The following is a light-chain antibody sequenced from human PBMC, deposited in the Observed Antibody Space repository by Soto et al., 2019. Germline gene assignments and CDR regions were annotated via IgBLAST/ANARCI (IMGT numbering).Light chain of an antibody. CDR2: EVS. J-gene: IGLJ1*01. V-gene: IGLV2-8*01. CDR1: SSDVGGYNY. Sequence: QSALTQPPPASGSPGQSVTISCTGTSSDVGGYNYVSWYQQHPGKAPKLMIYEVSKRPSGVPDRFSGSKSGNTASLTVSGLQAEDEADYYCSSYAGSRYVFGTGTKVTV. CDR3: SSYAGSRYV.